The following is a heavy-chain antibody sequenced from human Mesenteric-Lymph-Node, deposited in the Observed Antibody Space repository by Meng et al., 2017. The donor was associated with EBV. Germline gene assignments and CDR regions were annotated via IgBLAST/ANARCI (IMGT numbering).Heavy chain of an antibody. CDR1: GGSISSGGYY. CDR3: VGGVAADGSVDY. V-gene: IGHV4-30-4*01. J-gene: IGHJ4*02. CDR2: IYYSGDT. Sequence: QLQGSGPGLVKPSQTLSPTCAVSGGSISSGGYYWSWIRQPPGKGLEWIGYIYYSGDTYYNPSLKSRVTISVDTSKNQFSLKLSSVTAADTAVYYCVGGVAADGSVDYWGQGTLVTVSS. D-gene: IGHD6-13*01.